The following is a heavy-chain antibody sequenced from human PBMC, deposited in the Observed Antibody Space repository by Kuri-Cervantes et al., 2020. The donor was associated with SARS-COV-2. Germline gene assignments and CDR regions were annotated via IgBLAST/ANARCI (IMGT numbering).Heavy chain of an antibody. CDR3: ARSLVVPAANWFDP. D-gene: IGHD2-2*01. J-gene: IGHJ5*02. CDR2: INPNSGGT. CDR1: GYTFTGYY. V-gene: IGHV1-2*04. Sequence: ASVKVSCKASGYTFTGYYMHWVRQAPGQGLEWMGWINPNSGGTNYAQKFQGWVTMTRDTSISTAYMELSRLRSDDTAVYYCARSLVVPAANWFDPWGQGTLVTVSS.